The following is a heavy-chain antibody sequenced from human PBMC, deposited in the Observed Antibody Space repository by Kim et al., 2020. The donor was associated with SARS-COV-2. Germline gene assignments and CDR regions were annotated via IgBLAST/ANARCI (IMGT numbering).Heavy chain of an antibody. CDR1: GFTFSSYG. D-gene: IGHD3-3*01. V-gene: IGHV3-30*18. J-gene: IGHJ6*01. Sequence: GGSLRLSCAASGFTFSSYGMHWVRQAPGKGLEWVAVISYDGSNKYYADSVKGRFTISRDNSKNTLYLQMNSLRAEDTAVYYCAKDFKGRFGVGIDYYYYG. CDR3: AKDFKGRFGVGIDYYYYG. CDR2: ISYDGSNK.